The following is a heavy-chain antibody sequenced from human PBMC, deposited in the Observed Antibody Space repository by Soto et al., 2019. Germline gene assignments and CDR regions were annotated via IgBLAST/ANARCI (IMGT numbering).Heavy chain of an antibody. CDR2: INHTGNT. J-gene: IGHJ4*02. CDR3: ARFRSKEQQLFS. CDR1: GGSISSSNW. Sequence: SETLSLTRAVSGGSISSSNWWSRVRQPPVKGLEWIGEINHTGNTNYNPSLNSRVTLSVDTSKNQFCLKLSSVTDADTVVYFCARFRSKEQQLFSWGQGTLGTGFS. D-gene: IGHD6-13*01. V-gene: IGHV4-4*02.